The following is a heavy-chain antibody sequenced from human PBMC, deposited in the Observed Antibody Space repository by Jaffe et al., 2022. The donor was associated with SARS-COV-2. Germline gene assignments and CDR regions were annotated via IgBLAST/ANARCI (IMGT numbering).Heavy chain of an antibody. J-gene: IGHJ4*02. CDR3: ARGTPMGARYYFDY. CDR1: GGSISSRNYY. D-gene: IGHD5-18*01. V-gene: IGHV4-61*02. CDR2: FYTSGST. Sequence: QVQLQESGPGLVKPSQTLSLTCTVSGGSISSRNYYWSWIRQPAGKGLEWIGRFYTSGSTNYNPSLKSRVTISMDTSKNQFSLKVTSVIAADTAVYYCARGTPMGARYYFDYWGQGTLVTVSS.